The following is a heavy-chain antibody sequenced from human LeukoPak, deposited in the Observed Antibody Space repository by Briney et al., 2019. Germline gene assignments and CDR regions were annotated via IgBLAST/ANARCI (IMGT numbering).Heavy chain of an antibody. J-gene: IGHJ3*02. CDR2: IIPIFGTA. D-gene: IGHD2-2*01. CDR1: GGTFSSYA. V-gene: IGHV1-69*05. CDR3: AAESICSSTSCYGAFDI. Sequence: ASVKVSCKASGGTFSSYAISWVRQAPGQGLEWMGGIIPIFGTANYAQKFQGRVTITTDESTSTAYMELSSLRSEDTAVYYCAAESICSSTSCYGAFDIWGQGTMVTVSS.